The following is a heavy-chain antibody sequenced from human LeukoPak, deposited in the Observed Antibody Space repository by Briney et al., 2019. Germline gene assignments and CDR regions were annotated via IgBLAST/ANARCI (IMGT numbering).Heavy chain of an antibody. CDR2: IKQDGSEK. V-gene: IGHV3-7*01. Sequence: PGRSLRLSCAASGFTFSSYWMSWVRQAPGKGLEWVANIKQDGSEKYYVDSVKGRFTISRDNSKNTLYLQMNSLRAEDTAVYYCARAQASFRGAYDAFDIWGQGTMVTVSS. J-gene: IGHJ3*02. CDR1: GFTFSSYW. CDR3: ARAQASFRGAYDAFDI. D-gene: IGHD3-10*01.